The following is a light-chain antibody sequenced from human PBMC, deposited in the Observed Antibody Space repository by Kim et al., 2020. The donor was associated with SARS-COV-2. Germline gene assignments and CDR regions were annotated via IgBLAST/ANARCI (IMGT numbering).Light chain of an antibody. Sequence: PVERAALSVTASHNIETYLAWYQQKPGQAPRLVIYDSSYRATGIPARFSGSVSGTDFTLAISSLEPEDFAVYYCQQRRYWPRTFGQGTKVDIK. J-gene: IGKJ1*01. V-gene: IGKV3-11*01. CDR3: QQRRYWPRT. CDR1: HNIETY. CDR2: DSS.